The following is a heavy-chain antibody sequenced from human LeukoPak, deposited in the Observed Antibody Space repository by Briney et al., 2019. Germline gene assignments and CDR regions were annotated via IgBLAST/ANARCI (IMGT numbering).Heavy chain of an antibody. CDR2: IYHSGST. V-gene: IGHV4-38-2*01. CDR3: ARTYYYDRGFDP. CDR1: GYSISSGYY. Sequence: SETLSLTCALSGYSISSGYYWAWIRQPPGKGLEWIGSIYHSGSTYYNPSLKSRVTISVDTSKNQFSLKLSSVTAADTAVYYWARTYYYDRGFDPWGQGTLVTVSS. J-gene: IGHJ5*02. D-gene: IGHD3-22*01.